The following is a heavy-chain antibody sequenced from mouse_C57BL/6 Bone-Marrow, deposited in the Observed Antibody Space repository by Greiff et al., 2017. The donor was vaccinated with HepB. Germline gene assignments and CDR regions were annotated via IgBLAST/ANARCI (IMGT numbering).Heavy chain of an antibody. V-gene: IGHV1-64*01. CDR3: AAYDYDVGAAY. D-gene: IGHD2-4*01. Sequence: QVQLKQPGAELVKPGASVKLSCKASGYTFTSYWMHWVKQRPGQGLEWIGMIHPNSGSTNYNEKFKSKATLTVDKSSSTAYMQLSSLTSEDSAVYYCAAYDYDVGAAYWGQGTLVTVSA. CDR1: GYTFTSYW. CDR2: IHPNSGST. J-gene: IGHJ3*01.